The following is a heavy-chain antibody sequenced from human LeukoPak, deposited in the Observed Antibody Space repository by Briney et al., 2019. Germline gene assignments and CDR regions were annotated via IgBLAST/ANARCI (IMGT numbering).Heavy chain of an antibody. CDR3: ARDDYGGTFYYYYGMDV. Sequence: PGGSLRLSCAASGFTFSSYSMNWVRQAPGKGLEWVSYISSSSSTIYYADSVKGRFTISRDNAKNSLYLQMNSLRAEDTAVYYCARDDYGGTFYYYYGMDVWGQGTTVTVSS. V-gene: IGHV3-48*01. CDR2: ISSSSSTI. CDR1: GFTFSSYS. J-gene: IGHJ6*02. D-gene: IGHD4-23*01.